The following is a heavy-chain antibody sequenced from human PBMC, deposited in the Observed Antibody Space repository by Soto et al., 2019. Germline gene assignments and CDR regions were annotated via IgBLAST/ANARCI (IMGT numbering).Heavy chain of an antibody. V-gene: IGHV1-2*02. Sequence: QVHLVQSGTDVRRPGASVKVSCKASGYSFTDYYMHWVRQAPGQGLEWMGWMKPGSGVTNFAQKFQGRVTITRDTSASTAYMELSSLRFEDTAVYYCARDFLWSRGYYYYYGMDVWGQGTTVTVSS. J-gene: IGHJ6*02. D-gene: IGHD3-10*01. CDR1: GYSFTDYY. CDR3: ARDFLWSRGYYYYYGMDV. CDR2: MKPGSGVT.